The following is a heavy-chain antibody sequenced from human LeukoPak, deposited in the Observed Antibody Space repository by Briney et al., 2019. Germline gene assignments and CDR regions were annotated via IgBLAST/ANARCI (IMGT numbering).Heavy chain of an antibody. Sequence: ASVKVSCKASGYTFTGYYMHWVRQAPGQGLEWMGGINPNSGGTNYAQKFQGRVTMTRGTSISTAYMELSRLRSDDTAVYYCARQHDYGDYSFGCWGQGTLVTVSS. CDR3: ARQHDYGDYSFGC. CDR1: GYTFTGYY. CDR2: INPNSGGT. J-gene: IGHJ4*02. D-gene: IGHD4-17*01. V-gene: IGHV1-2*02.